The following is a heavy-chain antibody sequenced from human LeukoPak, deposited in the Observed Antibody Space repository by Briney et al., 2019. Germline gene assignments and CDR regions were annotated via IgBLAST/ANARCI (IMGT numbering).Heavy chain of an antibody. CDR3: AKGRFKIAVAGTGDAFDI. D-gene: IGHD6-19*01. CDR1: GFTFDDYA. V-gene: IGHV3-9*01. Sequence: GGSLRLSCAATGFTFDDYAMHWVRQAPGKGLEWVSGISWNSGSIGYADSVKGRFTISRDNAKNSLYLQMNSLRAEDTALYYCAKGRFKIAVAGTGDAFDIWGQGTMVIVAS. J-gene: IGHJ3*02. CDR2: ISWNSGSI.